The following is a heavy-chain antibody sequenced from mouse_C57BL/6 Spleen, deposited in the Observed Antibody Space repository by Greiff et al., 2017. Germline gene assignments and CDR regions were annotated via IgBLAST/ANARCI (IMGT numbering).Heavy chain of an antibody. CDR2: IDPETGGT. D-gene: IGHD2-4*01. CDR3: TREGYDYDGY. CDR1: GYTFTDYE. J-gene: IGHJ2*01. V-gene: IGHV1-15*01. Sequence: QVQLQQSGAELVRPGASVTLSCKASGYTFTDYEMHWVKQTPVHGLEWIGAIDPETGGTAYNQKFKGKAILTADKSSCTAYMELRSLTSEDSAVYKCTREGYDYDGYWGQGTTLTVSS.